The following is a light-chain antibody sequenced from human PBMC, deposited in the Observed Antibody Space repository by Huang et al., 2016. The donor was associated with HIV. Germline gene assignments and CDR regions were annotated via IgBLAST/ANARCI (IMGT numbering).Light chain of an antibody. Sequence: DIVMTQSPDSLAVSLGERASIHCKSSQSLLYSSNNKNSLAWYQQRPGQPPKTLIYWASTRDFGVPDRFSGSGSGADFTLTINNLQAEDAAVYYCQQYYTASITFGQGTRLEIK. CDR2: WAS. CDR3: QQYYTASIT. CDR1: QSLLYSSNNKNS. V-gene: IGKV4-1*01. J-gene: IGKJ5*01.